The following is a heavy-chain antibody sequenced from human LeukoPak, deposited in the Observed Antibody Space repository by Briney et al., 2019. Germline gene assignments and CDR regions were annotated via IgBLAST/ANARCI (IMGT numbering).Heavy chain of an antibody. V-gene: IGHV4-30-2*01. D-gene: IGHD5-18*01. CDR1: GGSISSGGYY. Sequence: SETLSLTCTVSGGSISSGGYYWSWIRQPPGKGLEWIGYIYHSGSTYYNPSLKSRVTISVDTSKNQFSLKLSSVTAADTAVYYCARDPVDTAMGGYWGQGTLVTVSS. CDR3: ARDPVDTAMGGY. CDR2: IYHSGST. J-gene: IGHJ4*02.